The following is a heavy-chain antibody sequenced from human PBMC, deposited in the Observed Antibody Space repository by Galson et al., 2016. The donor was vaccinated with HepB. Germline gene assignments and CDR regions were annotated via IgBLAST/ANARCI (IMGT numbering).Heavy chain of an antibody. V-gene: IGHV4-59*08. CDR1: GGSITSFY. Sequence: ETLSLTCTVSGGSITSFYWSWIRQPPGKGPEWIGYVYHTGNAHYNPSLKSRVTISADTSKNQFSLNLRSVTAADTAVYYCARREDTRTFGYWSQGTLVTVSS. J-gene: IGHJ4*02. CDR2: VYHTGNA. D-gene: IGHD1-7*01. CDR3: ARREDTRTFGY.